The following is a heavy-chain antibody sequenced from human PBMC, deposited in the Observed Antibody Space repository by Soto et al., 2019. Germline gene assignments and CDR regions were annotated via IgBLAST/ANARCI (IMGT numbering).Heavy chain of an antibody. J-gene: IGHJ6*02. CDR1: GFTFSDYD. V-gene: IGHV3-11*06. CDR3: ARDARGCSSTRCYPAHFYYGMDV. Sequence: QVQLVESGGGLVKPGGSLRLSCAGSGFTFSDYDMSWIRQAPGKGLEWVSYIRGTSSYTNYADSVKGRFTISRDNAKNSLYLQMNNLTAEDTAVYLCARDARGCSSTRCYPAHFYYGMDVWGQGTTVTVSS. CDR2: IRGTSSYT. D-gene: IGHD2-2*01.